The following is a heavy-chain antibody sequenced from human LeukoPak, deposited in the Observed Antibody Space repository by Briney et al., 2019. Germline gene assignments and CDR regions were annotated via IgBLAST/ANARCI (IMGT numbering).Heavy chain of an antibody. D-gene: IGHD5-24*01. V-gene: IGHV1-18*01. CDR3: ARDNSVRDEAWWFNP. J-gene: IGHJ5*02. CDR1: GYTFTSYG. Sequence: ASVKVSCKASGYTFTSYGISWVRQAPGQGLEWMGWISAYNGNTDYAQKLQGRVTLTRDMSTSTDYLELSSLRSEDTAVYYCARDNSVRDEAWWFNPWGQGTLVTVSS. CDR2: ISAYNGNT.